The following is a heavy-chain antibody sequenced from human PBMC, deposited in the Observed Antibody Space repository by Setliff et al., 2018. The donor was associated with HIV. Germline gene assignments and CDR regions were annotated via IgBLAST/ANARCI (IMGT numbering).Heavy chain of an antibody. CDR2: ANPNSGDA. V-gene: IGHV1-2*02. CDR1: GYTFTGHY. CDR3: ARNFGLSPSGKYYYYYGMDI. J-gene: IGHJ6*02. D-gene: IGHD3-10*01. Sequence: ASVKVSWKASGYTFTGHYLHWVRQAPGQGLEWLGWANPNSGDAIYAQNFQGRVTMTRDTSINAAYMELRGLRSDDTAVYYCARNFGLSPSGKYYYYYGMDIWGQGTTVTVSS.